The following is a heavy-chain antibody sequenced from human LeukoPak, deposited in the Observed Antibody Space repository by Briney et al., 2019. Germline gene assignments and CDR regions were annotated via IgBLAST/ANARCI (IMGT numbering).Heavy chain of an antibody. D-gene: IGHD4-11*01. CDR1: GFTFGDYA. Sequence: QTGGSLRLSCTASGFTFGDYAMSWVRQAPGKGLEWVGFIRSKAYGGTTEYAASVKGRFTISRDDSKSIAYLQMNSLKTEDTAVYYCTRAALFFSNYPHYYYYYMDVWGKGTTVTVSS. V-gene: IGHV3-49*04. CDR2: IRSKAYGGTT. CDR3: TRAALFFSNYPHYYYYYMDV. J-gene: IGHJ6*03.